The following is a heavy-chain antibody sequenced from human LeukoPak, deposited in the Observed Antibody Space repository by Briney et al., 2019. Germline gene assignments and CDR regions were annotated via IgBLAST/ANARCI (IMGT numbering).Heavy chain of an antibody. D-gene: IGHD6-19*01. V-gene: IGHV3-21*01. J-gene: IGHJ5*02. CDR2: ISSSTNYI. CDR3: ARDRAIAVAPTYWFDH. CDR1: GFTFSSYT. Sequence: GGSLRLSCAASGFTFSSYTMNWVRQAPGKGLEWVSSISSSTNYIYYADSVKGRFTISRDNAKNSLYLQMSSLRAEDTAVYYCARDRAIAVAPTYWFDHWGQGTLVTVSS.